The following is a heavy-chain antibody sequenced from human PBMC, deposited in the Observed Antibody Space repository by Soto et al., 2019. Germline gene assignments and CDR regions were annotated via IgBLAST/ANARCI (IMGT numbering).Heavy chain of an antibody. CDR2: ILDDGNNK. J-gene: IGHJ4*02. CDR1: GFTFSNHI. V-gene: IGHV3-30-3*01. CDR3: ARDDEGGSYCDLGH. D-gene: IGHD3-10*01. Sequence: QVQLVESGGGVVQPGRSLRLSCAASGFTFSNHIMHWVRQAPGKGLEWVAVILDDGNNKYYADSVKGRFTISRDNSKNTLYLQMNSLRTEDTAVYYCARDDEGGSYCDLGHWGQGPLVTVSS.